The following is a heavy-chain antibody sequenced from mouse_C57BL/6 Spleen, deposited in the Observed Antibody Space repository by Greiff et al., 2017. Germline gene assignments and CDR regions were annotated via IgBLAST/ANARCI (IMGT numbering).Heavy chain of an antibody. CDR1: GYTFTSHW. CDR3: ARRESDDEDEFDY. J-gene: IGHJ2*01. V-gene: IGHV1-56*01. CDR2: IFPGSGST. D-gene: IGHD2-3*01. Sequence: QVQLQQSGPELVRPGASVKLSCTASGYTFTSHWMQWVRQRPGQGLEWIGEIFPGSGSTYYNEKFKGKATLTVDTSSSTAYMQLSSLTSEDSAVYFSARRESDDEDEFDYWGQGTTLTVSA.